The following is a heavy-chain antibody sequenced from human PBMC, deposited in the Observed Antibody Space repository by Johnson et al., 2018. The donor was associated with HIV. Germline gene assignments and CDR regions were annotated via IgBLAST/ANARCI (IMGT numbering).Heavy chain of an antibody. CDR2: IKQDGSEK. D-gene: IGHD6-13*01. V-gene: IGHV3-7*05. Sequence: VQLVESGGGLVQPGGSLRLSCAASAFTFSSYWMSWVRQAPGKGLEWVANIKQDGSEKYYVDSVKGRFTISRDNAKNSLYLQMNSLRAEDTAVYDCARESLPGYSSSNDAFDIWGQGTMVTVSS. CDR1: AFTFSSYW. CDR3: ARESLPGYSSSNDAFDI. J-gene: IGHJ3*02.